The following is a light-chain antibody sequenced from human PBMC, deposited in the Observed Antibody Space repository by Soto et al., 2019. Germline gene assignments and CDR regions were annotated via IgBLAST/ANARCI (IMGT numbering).Light chain of an antibody. CDR2: SAN. CDR3: LQHKSYPRT. Sequence: DIQMTQSPSDMSASXXDRVXITFPASQDISNFLVWFQQRPGKVPKXXMYSANRLESGVPSRFSGSGSGTEFTLTISSLQPEDFATYYCLQHKSYPRTFGQGTKVDIK. V-gene: IGKV1-17*03. J-gene: IGKJ1*01. CDR1: QDISNF.